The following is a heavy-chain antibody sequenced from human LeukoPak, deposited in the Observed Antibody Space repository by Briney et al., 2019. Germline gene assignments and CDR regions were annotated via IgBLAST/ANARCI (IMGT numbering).Heavy chain of an antibody. CDR2: IWYDGSNK. Sequence: PGGSLRLSCAASGFTFSSYAMSWVRQAPGKGLEWVAVIWYDGSNKYYADSVKGRFTISRDNSKNTLYLQMNSLRAEDTAVYYCARGGSSNWYGIDCWGQGTLVTVSS. D-gene: IGHD6-13*01. J-gene: IGHJ4*02. CDR1: GFTFSSYA. CDR3: ARGGSSNWYGIDC. V-gene: IGHV3-33*08.